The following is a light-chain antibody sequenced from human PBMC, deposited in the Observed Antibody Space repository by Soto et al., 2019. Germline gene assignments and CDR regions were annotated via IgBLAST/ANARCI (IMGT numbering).Light chain of an antibody. CDR2: AAS. V-gene: IGKV1-9*01. J-gene: IGKJ1*01. CDR1: QGISSY. Sequence: DIQLTQSPSFLSASVGDRVTITCRASQGISSYLAWYQQQPGKAPKILIYAASTLQSGVPSRFSGSGSGTEFTLTISSLQPEDFATYYCQQLNSYPLTFGQGTKVEI. CDR3: QQLNSYPLT.